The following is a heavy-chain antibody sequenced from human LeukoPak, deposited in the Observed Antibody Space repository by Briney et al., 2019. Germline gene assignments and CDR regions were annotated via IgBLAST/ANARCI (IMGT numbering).Heavy chain of an antibody. D-gene: IGHD3-22*01. J-gene: IGHJ4*02. V-gene: IGHV3-30-3*01. CDR3: ARTREQNSYYYDSSGYYFDY. CDR2: ISYDGSNK. Sequence: GRSLRLSCAASGFTFSSYAMHWVRQAPGKGLEWVAVISYDGSNKYYADSVKGRFTISRDNSKNTLYLQMNSLRAEDTAVYYCARTREQNSYYYDSSGYYFDYWGQGTLVTVSS. CDR1: GFTFSSYA.